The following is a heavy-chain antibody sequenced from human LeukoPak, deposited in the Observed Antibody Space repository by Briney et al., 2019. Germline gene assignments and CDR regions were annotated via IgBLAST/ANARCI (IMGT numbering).Heavy chain of an antibody. CDR1: GCSISSGGYY. V-gene: IGHV4-30-2*01. J-gene: IGHJ4*02. CDR2: IYHSGST. CDR3: ARTLRSDSSGYYSVWYYFDY. Sequence: SETLSLTCTVSGCSISSGGYYWSWIRQPPGKGLEWIVYIYHSGSTYYNPSLKSRVTISVDRSKNQFSLKLSSVTAADTAVYYCARTLRSDSSGYYSVWYYFDYWGQGTLVTVSS. D-gene: IGHD3-22*01.